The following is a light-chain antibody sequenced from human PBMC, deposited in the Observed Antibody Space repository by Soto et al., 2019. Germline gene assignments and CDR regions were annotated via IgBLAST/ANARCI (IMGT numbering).Light chain of an antibody. CDR3: QQYYSTPRT. CDR2: WAS. CDR1: QRGLYSSNNKNY. V-gene: IGKV4-1*01. Sequence: DIVMTQSPDSLAVSLGERATINCKSSQRGLYSSNNKNYVAWYQQKPGQPPKLLIYWASTRESGVPDRFSGSRSGTDFTPTISSLQAEDVAVYYCQQYYSTPRTFGGGTKVEIK. J-gene: IGKJ4*01.